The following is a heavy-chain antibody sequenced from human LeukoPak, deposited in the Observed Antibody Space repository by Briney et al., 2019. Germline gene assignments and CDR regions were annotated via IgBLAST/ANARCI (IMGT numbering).Heavy chain of an antibody. J-gene: IGHJ6*03. CDR2: INPNSGGT. V-gene: IGHV1-2*02. D-gene: IGHD5-12*01. Sequence: ASVKVSCKASGYTFTGYYMHWVRQAPGQGLEWMGWINPNSGGTNYAQKFQGRVTMTRDTSISTAYMELSRLRSDDTAVYYCARDPVDIVATTGSVYYYYYYMDVWGKGTTVTVSS. CDR3: ARDPVDIVATTGSVYYYYYYMDV. CDR1: GYTFTGYY.